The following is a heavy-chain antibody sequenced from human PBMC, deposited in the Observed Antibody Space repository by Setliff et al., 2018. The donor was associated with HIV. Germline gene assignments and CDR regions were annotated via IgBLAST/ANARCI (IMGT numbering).Heavy chain of an antibody. D-gene: IGHD6-19*01. V-gene: IGHV1-46*01. Sequence: ASVKVSCKASGYTFTTYYFHWVRQAPGQGLEWMGILNPSEGTTSFAQKFQGRVTMTRDTSTSTVYMDLSSLRADDTAVYYCVRGYRSAWNSWFDAWGQGTRVTVSS. J-gene: IGHJ5*02. CDR2: LNPSEGTT. CDR3: VRGYRSAWNSWFDA. CDR1: GYTFTTYY.